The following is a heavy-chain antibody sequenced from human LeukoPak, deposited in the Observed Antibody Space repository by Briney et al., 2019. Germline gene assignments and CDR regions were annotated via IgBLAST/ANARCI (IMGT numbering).Heavy chain of an antibody. CDR3: AQSASATASFDY. D-gene: IGHD2-15*01. CDR1: GFTFKTHA. V-gene: IGHV3-23*01. CDR2: ISGSGGST. J-gene: IGHJ4*02. Sequence: GGSLRLSCSASGFTFKTHAMNWVRQAPGKGLEWVSAISGSGGSTYYADSVKGRFTISRDNSKNTLYLQMNSLRAEDTAVYYCAQSASATASFDYWGQGTLVTVSS.